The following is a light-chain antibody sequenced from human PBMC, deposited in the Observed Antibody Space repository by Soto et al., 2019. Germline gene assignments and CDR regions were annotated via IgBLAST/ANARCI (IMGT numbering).Light chain of an antibody. J-gene: IGLJ2*01. Sequence: QAALTQPASVSGSPGQSITISCTGTSSDVGGYNYVSWYQQHPGKAPKLKIYDVSKRPSGVSNRFSGSKSGNTASLTISGLKADDEGDYYCSSYTSSSTVVFGGGTKLAVL. CDR1: SSDVGGYNY. CDR2: DVS. CDR3: SSYTSSSTVV. V-gene: IGLV2-14*01.